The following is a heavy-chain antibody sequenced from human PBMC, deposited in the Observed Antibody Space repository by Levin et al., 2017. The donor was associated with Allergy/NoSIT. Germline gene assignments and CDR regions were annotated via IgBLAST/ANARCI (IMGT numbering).Heavy chain of an antibody. CDR2: INHSGST. CDR3: ASGGPESDIVAPDSGNIIVRNWLDP. J-gene: IGHJ5*02. D-gene: IGHD5-12*01. Sequence: SQTLSLTCAVYGGSFRGFYWSWIRQPPGKGLEWIGEINHSGSTKYNPSLKSRVTISVDTSKHQFSLTLNSVTAADTAVFSCASGGPESDIVAPDSGNIIVRNWLDPWGQGTLVTVSS. CDR1: GGSFRGFY. V-gene: IGHV4-34*01.